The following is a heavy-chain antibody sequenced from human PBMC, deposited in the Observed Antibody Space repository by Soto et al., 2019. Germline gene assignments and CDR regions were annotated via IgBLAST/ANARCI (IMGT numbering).Heavy chain of an antibody. Sequence: GGSLRLSCAASGFTFSSYAMHWVRQAPGRGLEWVAVISYDGSNKYYADSVKGRFTISRDNSKNTLYLQMNSLRAEDTAVYYCARGYTAMVKYYFDYWGQGTLVTVSS. CDR1: GFTFSSYA. CDR2: ISYDGSNK. V-gene: IGHV3-30-3*01. D-gene: IGHD5-18*01. J-gene: IGHJ4*02. CDR3: ARGYTAMVKYYFDY.